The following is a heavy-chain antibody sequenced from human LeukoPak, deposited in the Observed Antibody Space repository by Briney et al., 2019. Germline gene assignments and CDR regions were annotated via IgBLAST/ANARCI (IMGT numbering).Heavy chain of an antibody. V-gene: IGHV4-4*02. D-gene: IGHD3-9*01. J-gene: IGHJ4*02. CDR3: ASLIYDILTGRVYYFDY. Sequence: SETLSLTCAVSSGSISSSNWWSWVRQPPGKGLEWIGEIYHSGSTNYNPSLKSRVTISVDKSKNQFSLKLSSVTAADTAVYYCASLIYDILTGRVYYFDYWGQGTLVTVSS. CDR1: SGSISSSNW. CDR2: IYHSGST.